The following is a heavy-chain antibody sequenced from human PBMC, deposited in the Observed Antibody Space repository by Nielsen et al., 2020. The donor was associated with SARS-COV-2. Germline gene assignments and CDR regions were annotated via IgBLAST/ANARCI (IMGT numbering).Heavy chain of an antibody. CDR2: TWSDGSDN. CDR1: GFIFSNYD. CDR3: ARGDTYYDFWSGYPSGY. V-gene: IGHV3-33*08. D-gene: IGHD3-3*01. Sequence: GESLKISCAASGFIFSNYDIHWVRRAPGKGLEWMAVTWSDGSDNYYADSVKGRFTISRDNSKNTLYLQMNSLRAEDTAVYYCARGDTYYDFWSGYPSGYWGQGTLVTVSS. J-gene: IGHJ4*02.